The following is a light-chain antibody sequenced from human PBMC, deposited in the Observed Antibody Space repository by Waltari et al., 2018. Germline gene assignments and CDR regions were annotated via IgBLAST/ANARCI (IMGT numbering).Light chain of an antibody. CDR3: QQHYTTPWT. CDR2: WSS. Sequence: DIVMTQSPDSLAVSLGERATINCKSSQTVLYSANNKNYLTLYQHKPGQPPKLLISWSSIREAGVPDRGTGSGSGTDFTLTISSLQAEDVAVYYCQQHYTTPWTFGQGTKVEIK. J-gene: IGKJ1*01. CDR1: QTVLYSANNKNY. V-gene: IGKV4-1*01.